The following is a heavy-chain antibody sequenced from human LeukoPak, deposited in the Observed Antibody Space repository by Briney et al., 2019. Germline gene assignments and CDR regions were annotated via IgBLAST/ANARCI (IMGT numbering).Heavy chain of an antibody. J-gene: IGHJ6*03. V-gene: IGHV5-51*01. CDR1: GSIFTSYW. CDR2: IYPGDSDT. Sequence: GASLQISCKGSGSIFTSYWIGWVRQLPGKGLEWMGIIYPGDSDTRYSPSFQGQVTISADKSISTAYLQWSSLKASDTAMYYCARSHYYYMDVWGKGTTVTVSS. CDR3: ARSHYYYMDV.